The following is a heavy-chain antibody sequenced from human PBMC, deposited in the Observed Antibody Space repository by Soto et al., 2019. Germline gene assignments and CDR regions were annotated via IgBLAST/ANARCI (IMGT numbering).Heavy chain of an antibody. CDR1: GFSLSNARMG. D-gene: IGHD3-22*01. Sequence: QVTLKESGPVLVKPTETLTLTCIVSGFSLSNARMGVSWIRQPPGKALEWLAHIFSNDDKSYSTSLKSRLTISTDTSKSQVVLTMTNMDPVDTATYYCARIDYYDSRSNFHYYDMDVWGQGTTVTVSS. CDR2: IFSNDDK. J-gene: IGHJ6*02. V-gene: IGHV2-26*01. CDR3: ARIDYYDSRSNFHYYDMDV.